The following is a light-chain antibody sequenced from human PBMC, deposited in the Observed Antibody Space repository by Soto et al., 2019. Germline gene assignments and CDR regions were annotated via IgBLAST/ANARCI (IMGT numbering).Light chain of an antibody. Sequence: DMQLTQSTSSLSASVRDKVTITWRASQGINSHLAWYQQGPGKAPKLLIYAASTLQSGVPSRFSGSASGTEFTITTSSLQTEDVETYYCQKYNSAPWTFGQGTQVEIK. CDR3: QKYNSAPWT. CDR1: QGINSH. V-gene: IGKV1-9*01. CDR2: AAS. J-gene: IGKJ1*01.